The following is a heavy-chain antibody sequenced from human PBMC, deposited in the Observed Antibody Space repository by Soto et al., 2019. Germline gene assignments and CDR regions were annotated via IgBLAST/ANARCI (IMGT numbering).Heavy chain of an antibody. CDR3: AGLYHYDSSGYYDY. D-gene: IGHD3-22*01. CDR2: INPSGGRT. V-gene: IGHV1-46*01. CDR1: GNSFTTYY. Sequence: ASVKVSCKASGNSFTTYYMHWVRQAPGQGLEWMGIINPSGGRTTYAQKFQGRVTMTRDTSTSTFHMELSSLTSEDTAVYYCAGLYHYDSSGYYDYWGQGTLVTVSA. J-gene: IGHJ4*02.